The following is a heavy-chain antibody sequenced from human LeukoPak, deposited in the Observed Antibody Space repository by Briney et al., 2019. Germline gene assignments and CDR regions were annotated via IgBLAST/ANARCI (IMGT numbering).Heavy chain of an antibody. CDR2: INPNGGAT. CDR3: ATRGTISGWFDP. Sequence: ASVKVSCKASGYTFTDYYMHWVRQAPGQGLEWMGWINPNGGATEYAQKFQGKVTMTRDTSIRTVYMELSRLTSDDTAVYYCATRGTISGWFDPWGQGTLVTVSS. CDR1: GYTFTDYY. J-gene: IGHJ5*02. V-gene: IGHV1-2*02. D-gene: IGHD3-3*01.